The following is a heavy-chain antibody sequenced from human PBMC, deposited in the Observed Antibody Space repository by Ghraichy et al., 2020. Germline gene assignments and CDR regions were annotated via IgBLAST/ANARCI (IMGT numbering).Heavy chain of an antibody. CDR2: INYSGST. Sequence: ESLNISCTVSGGSISSYYWSWIRQSPGKGLEWIGYINYSGSTNYNPSLKSRVTISVDTSKNQFSLKLSSVTAADTAVYYCAKFITGTTSLWFDPWGQGTLVTVSS. D-gene: IGHD1-7*01. CDR1: GGSISSYY. V-gene: IGHV4-59*01. J-gene: IGHJ5*02. CDR3: AKFITGTTSLWFDP.